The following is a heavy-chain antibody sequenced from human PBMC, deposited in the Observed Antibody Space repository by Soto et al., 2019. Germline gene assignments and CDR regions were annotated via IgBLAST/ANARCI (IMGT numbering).Heavy chain of an antibody. CDR2: FYYTGTT. J-gene: IGHJ4*02. Sequence: PSETLSLTCTVSGASLSSGSYYWSWIRQPPGKGLEWIGYFYYTGTTKYNPSLESRVTISADTSKNQFSLNLTSVTAADTAVYYCARISYWVKDYWGQGALVTVYS. V-gene: IGHV4-61*01. D-gene: IGHD2-8*02. CDR1: GASLSSGSYY. CDR3: ARISYWVKDY.